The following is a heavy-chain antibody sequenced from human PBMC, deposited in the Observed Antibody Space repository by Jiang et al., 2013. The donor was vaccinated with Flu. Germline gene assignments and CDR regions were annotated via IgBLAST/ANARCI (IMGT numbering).Heavy chain of an antibody. Sequence: CTVSGGSIYSAPYYWGWVRQPPGKGLEWIGSIYYDGTSYYNPSLKSRVTLSADTSKNQLSLKLSSVTAADTAVYYCARSTPALRDGFDPWGQGTLVTVSS. CDR3: ARSTPALRDGFDP. J-gene: IGHJ5*02. CDR2: IYYDGTS. V-gene: IGHV4-39*01. D-gene: IGHD3-3*01. CDR1: GGSIYSAPYY.